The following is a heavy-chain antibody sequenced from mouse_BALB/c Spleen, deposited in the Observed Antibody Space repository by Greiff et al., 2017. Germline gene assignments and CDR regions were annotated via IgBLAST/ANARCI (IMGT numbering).Heavy chain of an antibody. V-gene: IGHV3-2*02. J-gene: IGHJ2*01. CDR2: ISYSGST. D-gene: IGHD2-10*02. Sequence: DVQLQESGPGLVKPSQSLSLTCTVTGYSITSDYAWNWIRQFPGNKLEWMGYISYSGSTSYNPSLKSRISITRDTSKNQFFLQLNSVTTEDTATYYCAREYGNYFDYWGQGTTLTVSS. CDR3: AREYGNYFDY. CDR1: GYSITSDYA.